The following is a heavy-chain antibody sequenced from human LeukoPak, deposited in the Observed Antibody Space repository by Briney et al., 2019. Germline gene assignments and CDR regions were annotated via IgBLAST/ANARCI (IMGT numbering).Heavy chain of an antibody. D-gene: IGHD5-24*01. V-gene: IGHV4-34*01. CDR3: ARGWLQYDY. CDR2: INHSGST. Sequence: SETLSLTCAVYGGSFSGYHWSWIRQPPGKGLEWIGEINHSGSTNYNPSLKSRVTISVDTSKNQFSLKLSSVTAADTAVYYCARGWLQYDYWGQGTLVTVSS. CDR1: GGSFSGYH. J-gene: IGHJ4*02.